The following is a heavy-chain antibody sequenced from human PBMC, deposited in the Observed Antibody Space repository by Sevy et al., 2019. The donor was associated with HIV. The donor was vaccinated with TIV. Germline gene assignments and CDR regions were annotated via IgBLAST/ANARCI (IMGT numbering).Heavy chain of an antibody. D-gene: IGHD1-1*01. CDR2: ISAYNGNT. V-gene: IGHV1-18*01. CDR1: GYTFTSYG. Sequence: ASVKVACKASGYTFTSYGISWVRQAPGQGLEWMGWISAYNGNTNYAQKLQGRVTMTTDTSTSTAYMELRSLRSDDTAVYYCARGGNRYNWNADYFDYWGQGTLVTVSS. CDR3: ARGGNRYNWNADYFDY. J-gene: IGHJ4*02.